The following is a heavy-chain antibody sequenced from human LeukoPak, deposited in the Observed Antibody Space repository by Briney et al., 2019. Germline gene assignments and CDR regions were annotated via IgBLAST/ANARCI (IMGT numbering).Heavy chain of an antibody. V-gene: IGHV4-4*07. CDR3: ARDLLTMVRGNAFDI. J-gene: IGHJ3*02. CDR1: GGSISSYY. Sequence: PSETLSLTCTVSGGSISSYYWSWIRQPAGKGLEWIGRIYTSGSTNYNPSLKSRVTMSVDTSKNQFSLKLSPVTAADTAVYYCARDLLTMVRGNAFDIWGQGTMVTVSS. CDR2: IYTSGST. D-gene: IGHD3-10*01.